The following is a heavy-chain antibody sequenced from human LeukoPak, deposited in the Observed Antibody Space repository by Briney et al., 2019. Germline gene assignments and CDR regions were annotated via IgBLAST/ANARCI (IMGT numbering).Heavy chain of an antibody. CDR2: SIPIFGTP. CDR3: ARSHSSSSGHDAFNI. CDR1: GGAVTTFA. J-gene: IGHJ3*02. Sequence: SVTVSCKTSGGAVTTFAISWVRQAPGQGLEWMGGSIPIFGTPDHAQRFQGRVTITADRSTGTVYLELSSLRSEDAAVYYCARSHSSSSGHDAFNIWGQGTMVTVSS. D-gene: IGHD6-6*01. V-gene: IGHV1-69*06.